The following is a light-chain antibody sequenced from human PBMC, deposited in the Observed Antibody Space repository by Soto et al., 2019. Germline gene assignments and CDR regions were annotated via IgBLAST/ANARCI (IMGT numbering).Light chain of an antibody. J-gene: IGKJ1*01. CDR3: QQSYSTPWT. V-gene: IGKV3-20*01. CDR2: GAS. CDR1: QSLSSNY. Sequence: EIVLTQSPGTLSLSPGERATLSCRASQSLSSNYLAWYQQRPGQSPRLLVYGASSRATGIPDRFSGSGFGTDFALTISRLEPEDSATYYCQQSYSTPWTFGQGTKVEIK.